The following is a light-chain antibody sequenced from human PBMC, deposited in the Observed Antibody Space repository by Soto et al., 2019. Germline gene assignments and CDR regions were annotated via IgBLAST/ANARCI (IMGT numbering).Light chain of an antibody. CDR1: QSVSNN. CDR2: GVS. Sequence: ETVMTQSPATLPVSPGERATLSCRASQSVSNNYLAWYQQKPGQAPRLLIYGVSTRATGIPARFSGSGSGTEFTLTISSLQSVDFAVYYCQQYSSWPLTFGGGTKVDIK. CDR3: QQYSSWPLT. V-gene: IGKV3-15*01. J-gene: IGKJ4*01.